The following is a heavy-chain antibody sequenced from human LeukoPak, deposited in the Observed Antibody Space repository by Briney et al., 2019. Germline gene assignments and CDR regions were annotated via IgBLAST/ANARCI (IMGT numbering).Heavy chain of an antibody. CDR3: ARGLAIYGSGSYFVY. J-gene: IGHJ4*02. CDR2: INHSGST. V-gene: IGHV4-34*01. CDR1: GGSFSGYY. D-gene: IGHD3-10*01. Sequence: KTSETLSLTCAVYGGSFSGYYWSWIRQPPGKGLEWIGEINHSGSTNYNPSLKSRVTISVDTSKNQFSLKLSSVTAADTAVYYCARGLAIYGSGSYFVYRGQGSLVTVSS.